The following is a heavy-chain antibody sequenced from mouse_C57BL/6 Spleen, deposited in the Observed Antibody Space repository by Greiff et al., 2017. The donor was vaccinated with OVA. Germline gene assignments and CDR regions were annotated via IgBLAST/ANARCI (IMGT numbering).Heavy chain of an antibody. V-gene: IGHV1-50*01. CDR3: ARTSPEYIDV. CDR2: IDPSDSYT. CDR1: GYTFTSYW. J-gene: IGHJ1*03. Sequence: QVQLQQPGAELVKPGASVKLSCKASGYTFTSYWMQWVKQRPGQGLEWIGAIDPSDSYTNYNQKFKGKATLTVDTSSSTAYMQPSSLTSEDSAVYYCARTSPEYIDVWGTGTTVTVSS.